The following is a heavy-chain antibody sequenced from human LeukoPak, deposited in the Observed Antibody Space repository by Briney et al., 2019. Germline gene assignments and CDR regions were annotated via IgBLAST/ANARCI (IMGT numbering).Heavy chain of an antibody. Sequence: GGSLRLSCAASGFTFSSYSMNWVRQAPGKGLEWVSSISSSSSYIYYADSVKGRFTISRDNSKNTLYLQMNSLRAEDTAVYYCARDHYGDYPGYWGQGTLVTVSS. CDR3: ARDHYGDYPGY. V-gene: IGHV3-21*01. J-gene: IGHJ4*02. CDR1: GFTFSSYS. CDR2: ISSSSSYI. D-gene: IGHD4-17*01.